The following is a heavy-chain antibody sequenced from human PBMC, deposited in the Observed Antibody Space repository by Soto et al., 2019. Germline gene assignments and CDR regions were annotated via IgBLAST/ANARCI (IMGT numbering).Heavy chain of an antibody. J-gene: IGHJ4*02. V-gene: IGHV3-33*01. CDR1: GFTFSSYG. CDR3: ARAKGYDFWSGYPDLYFDY. CDR2: IWYDGSNK. Sequence: PGGSLRLSCAASGFTFSSYGMHWVRQAPGKGLEWVAVIWYDGSNKYYADSVKGRFTISRDNSKNTLYLQMNSLRAEDTAVYYCARAKGYDFWSGYPDLYFDYWGQGTLVTVSS. D-gene: IGHD3-3*01.